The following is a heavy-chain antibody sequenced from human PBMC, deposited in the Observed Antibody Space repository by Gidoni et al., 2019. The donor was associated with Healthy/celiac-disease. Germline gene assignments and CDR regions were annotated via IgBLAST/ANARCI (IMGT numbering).Heavy chain of an antibody. Sequence: QVQLVESGGGVVQPGRSLRLSGAASGCTFSSYGMHWVRQAPGKGLEWVAVIWYDGSNKYYADSVKGRFTISRDNSKNTLYLQMNSLRAEDTAVYYCARDGVAGTGDYWGQGTLVTVSS. CDR2: IWYDGSNK. D-gene: IGHD6-19*01. CDR3: ARDGVAGTGDY. J-gene: IGHJ4*02. CDR1: GCTFSSYG. V-gene: IGHV3-33*01.